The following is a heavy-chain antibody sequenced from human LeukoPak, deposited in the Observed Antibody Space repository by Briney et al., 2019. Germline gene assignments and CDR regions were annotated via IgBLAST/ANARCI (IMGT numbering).Heavy chain of an antibody. CDR2: ISGSGGST. J-gene: IGHJ4*02. Sequence: GGSLRLSCAASGFTFSSYAMSWVRQAPGKGLEWVSAISGSGGSTYYADSVKGRFTISRDNSKNTLYLQMNSLRAEDTAVYYCAKLEHHYGSGSLNYWGQGTLITVSS. CDR1: GFTFSSYA. V-gene: IGHV3-23*01. CDR3: AKLEHHYGSGSLNY. D-gene: IGHD3-10*01.